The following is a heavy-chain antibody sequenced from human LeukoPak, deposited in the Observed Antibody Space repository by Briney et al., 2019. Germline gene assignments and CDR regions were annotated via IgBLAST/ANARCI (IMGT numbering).Heavy chain of an antibody. J-gene: IGHJ4*02. CDR2: INHSGST. V-gene: IGHV4-34*01. CDR3: ARETPYGSGSYPFDY. Sequence: SETLSLTCAVYGGSFSGYYWSWIRQPPGKGLEWIGEINHSGSTNYNPSLKSRVTISVDTSKKQFSLKLSSVTAADTAVYYCARETPYGSGSYPFDYWGQGILVTVSS. D-gene: IGHD3-10*01. CDR1: GGSFSGYY.